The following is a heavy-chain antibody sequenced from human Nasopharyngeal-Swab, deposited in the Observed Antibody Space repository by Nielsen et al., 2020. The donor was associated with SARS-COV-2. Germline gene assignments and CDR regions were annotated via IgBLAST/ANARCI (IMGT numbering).Heavy chain of an antibody. D-gene: IGHD7-27*01. CDR2: VKQDGTAI. J-gene: IGHJ4*02. V-gene: IGHV3-7*04. Sequence: GESLKISCAASGFTFSSYAMNWVRLTPMKRLEWVATVKQDGTAIYHVDSLKGRFTISRDNAKNSLSLQMNNLRADDTAVYYCARENWGKLDYWGQGTLVTVSS. CDR3: ARENWGKLDY. CDR1: GFTFSSYA.